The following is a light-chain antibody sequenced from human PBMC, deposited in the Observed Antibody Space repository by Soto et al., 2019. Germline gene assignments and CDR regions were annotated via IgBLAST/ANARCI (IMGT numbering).Light chain of an antibody. CDR2: GAS. J-gene: IGKJ4*01. Sequence: EIVMTQSPGTLSLSPGETATLSCRASQSVSSNYVAWFHQKPGQAPRLLIYGASSRATGVPDRFSASGSGTDFTLTISRLEPEDFAVYFCQQYGSSPLLSFGGGTKVDIK. V-gene: IGKV3-20*01. CDR3: QQYGSSPLLS. CDR1: QSVSSNY.